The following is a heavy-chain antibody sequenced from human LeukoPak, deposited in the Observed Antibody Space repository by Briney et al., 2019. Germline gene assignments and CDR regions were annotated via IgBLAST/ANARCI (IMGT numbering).Heavy chain of an antibody. CDR2: IIPIFGTA. V-gene: IGHV1-69*13. D-gene: IGHD2-2*02. J-gene: IGHJ6*02. Sequence: ASVKVSCKASGGTFSSYAISWVRQAPGQGLEWMGGIIPIFGTANYAQKFQGRVTITADESTSTAYMELSSLRSEDTAVYYCARDFGVVVPAAIPVSDYYYGMDVWGQGTTVTVSS. CDR3: ARDFGVVVPAAIPVSDYYYGMDV. CDR1: GGTFSSYA.